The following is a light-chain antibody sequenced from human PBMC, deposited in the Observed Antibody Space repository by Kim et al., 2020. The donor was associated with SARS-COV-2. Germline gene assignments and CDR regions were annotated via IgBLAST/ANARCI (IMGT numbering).Light chain of an antibody. J-gene: IGLJ2*01. CDR2: GKN. CDR1: SLRNYY. Sequence: ALGQPVRIRGQGDSLRNYYPSWYQQKPGQAPLVVIYGKNNRPSGIPDRFSGSNSGNTASLTITGAQAEDEADYYCNSRDITTDHLVFGGGTKLTVL. CDR3: NSRDITTDHLV. V-gene: IGLV3-19*01.